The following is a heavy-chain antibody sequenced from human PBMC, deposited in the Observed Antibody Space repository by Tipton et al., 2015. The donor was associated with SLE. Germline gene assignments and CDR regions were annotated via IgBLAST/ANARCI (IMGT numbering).Heavy chain of an antibody. V-gene: IGHV4-61*02. Sequence: TLSLTCTVSGGSISGGSYYWSWIRQPAGKGLEWIGRIYTSGSTTYNPSLKSRVTISGDTSKNRFSLKLSSVTAADTAVYYCASGEGDPKYVEYWGQGTLVTVSS. CDR3: ASGEGDPKYVEY. CDR1: GGSISGGSYY. CDR2: IYTSGST. D-gene: IGHD3-10*01. J-gene: IGHJ4*02.